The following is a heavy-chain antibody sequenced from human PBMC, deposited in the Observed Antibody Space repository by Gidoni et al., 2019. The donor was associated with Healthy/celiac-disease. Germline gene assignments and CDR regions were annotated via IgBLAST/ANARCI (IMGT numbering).Heavy chain of an antibody. D-gene: IGHD5-18*01. V-gene: IGHV3-23*01. CDR1: AFTFSSYA. Sequence: EVQLLESGGGLVQPGGSLILSCAASAFTFSSYAMSWVRQAPGKGLEWVSAISGSGGSTYYADSVKGRFTISRDNSKNTLYLQMNSLRAEDTAVYYCAKDPRYSYGYFYWGQGTLVTVSS. J-gene: IGHJ4*02. CDR3: AKDPRYSYGYFY. CDR2: ISGSGGST.